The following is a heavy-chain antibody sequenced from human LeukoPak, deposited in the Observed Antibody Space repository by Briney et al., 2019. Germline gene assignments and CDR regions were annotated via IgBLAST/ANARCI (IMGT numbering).Heavy chain of an antibody. D-gene: IGHD3/OR15-3a*01. CDR1: GVSISTSNSY. CDR3: ARQTGSGLFTLP. CDR2: MYYTGNT. V-gene: IGHV4-39*01. Sequence: SETLSLTCTVSGVSISTSNSYWGWIRQPPGTGLEWIGSMYYTGNTYYNASLKSRVTTSIDTSKNQISLRLTSVTATDTAMYYCARQTGSGLFTLPGGQGTLVTVSS. J-gene: IGHJ4*02.